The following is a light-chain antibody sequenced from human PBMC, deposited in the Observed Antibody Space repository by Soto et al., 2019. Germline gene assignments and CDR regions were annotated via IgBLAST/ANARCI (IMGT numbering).Light chain of an antibody. J-gene: IGKJ1*01. Sequence: IQMTQSPSSLSASVGDRVTITCRASQGISNYFSWYQQKPGKVPKLLIYAASTLQSGVPSLFSGSGSGTDFTLTISXLQPEDVATYYCQKYNSAPRTFGQGTRWIS. CDR2: AAS. V-gene: IGKV1-27*01. CDR1: QGISNY. CDR3: QKYNSAPRT.